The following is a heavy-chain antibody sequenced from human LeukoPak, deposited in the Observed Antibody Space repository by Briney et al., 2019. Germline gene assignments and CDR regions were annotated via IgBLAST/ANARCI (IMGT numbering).Heavy chain of an antibody. D-gene: IGHD6-19*01. CDR2: VTGSGGST. CDR3: ARTPHSSDWYGWFDP. J-gene: IGHJ5*02. Sequence: GGGVRISLSAPGFTLFKYALTRGRQAPRKGLEWGSVVTGSGGSTYYADSVKGRFTIARDNAKNTVYLQMNSLRAEDTALYYCARTPHSSDWYGWFDPLGQGTLVTVSS. CDR1: GFTLFKYA. V-gene: IGHV3-23*01.